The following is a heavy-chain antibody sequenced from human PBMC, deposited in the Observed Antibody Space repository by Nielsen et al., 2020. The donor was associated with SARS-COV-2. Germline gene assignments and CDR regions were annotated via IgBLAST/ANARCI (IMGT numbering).Heavy chain of an antibody. CDR3: ARQHPGTPYNIAAVGTPPPDY. J-gene: IGHJ4*02. CDR1: GYTFTSYG. CDR2: ISAYNGNT. V-gene: IGHV1-18*01. D-gene: IGHD6-13*01. Sequence: ASVKVSCKASGYTFTSYGISWVRQAPGQGLEWMGWISAYNGNTNYAQKLQGRVTMTTDTSTSTAYMELRSLRSDDTAVYYCARQHPGTPYNIAAVGTPPPDYWGQGTLVTVSS.